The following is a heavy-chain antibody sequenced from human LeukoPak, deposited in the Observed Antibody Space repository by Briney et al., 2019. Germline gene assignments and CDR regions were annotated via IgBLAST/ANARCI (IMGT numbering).Heavy chain of an antibody. CDR3: ATLDSSGYYLGVAFDI. CDR2: FDPEDGET. CDR1: GYTLTELS. Sequence: ASVKVSCKVSGYTLTELSMHWVRQAPGKGLEWMGGFDPEDGETIYAQKFQGRVTMTEDTSTDTAYMELSSLRSEDTAAYYCATLDSSGYYLGVAFDIWGQGTMVTVSS. D-gene: IGHD3-22*01. V-gene: IGHV1-24*01. J-gene: IGHJ3*02.